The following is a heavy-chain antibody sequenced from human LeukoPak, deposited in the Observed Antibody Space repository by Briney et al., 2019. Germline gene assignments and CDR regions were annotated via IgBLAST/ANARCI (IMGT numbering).Heavy chain of an antibody. D-gene: IGHD2-15*01. Sequence: GASVKVSCKASGGTFSSYAISWVRQAPGQGGEWMGRIIPIFGIANYTQKFQGRVTITADKSTSTAYMELSSLRSEDTAVYYCARGHFYCSGGSCYGYWGQGTLVTVSS. J-gene: IGHJ4*02. V-gene: IGHV1-69*10. CDR3: ARGHFYCSGGSCYGY. CDR2: IIPIFGIA. CDR1: GGTFSSYA.